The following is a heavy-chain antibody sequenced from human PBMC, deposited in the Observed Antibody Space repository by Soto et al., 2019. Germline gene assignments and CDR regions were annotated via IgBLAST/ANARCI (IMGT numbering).Heavy chain of an antibody. CDR3: ARERVVLIRASVRVWDEYQYYGLDV. CDR2: VSHSGGT. D-gene: IGHD3-16*01. Sequence: PGGSLRLSCAASGFSFRDAWMSWVRQAPGKGLEWIGKVSHSGGTTYNPSLRSRVTLSADTSKNQFSLRLTSVTAADTAVYYCARERVVLIRASVRVWDEYQYYGLDVWGQGTTVTVSS. CDR1: GFSFRDAW. V-gene: IGHV4-4*02. J-gene: IGHJ6*02.